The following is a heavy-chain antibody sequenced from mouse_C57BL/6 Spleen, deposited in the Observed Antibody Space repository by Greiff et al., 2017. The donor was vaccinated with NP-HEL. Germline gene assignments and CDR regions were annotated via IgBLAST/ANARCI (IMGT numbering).Heavy chain of an antibody. D-gene: IGHD2-4*01. CDR1: GYAFSSYW. CDR2: IYPGDGDT. CDR3: ARSEDDYGYYAMDY. Sequence: VKLMESGAELVKPGASVKISCKASGYAFSSYWMNWVKQRPGKGLEWIGQIYPGDGDTNYNGKFKGKATLTADKSSSTAYMQLSSLTSEDSAVYFCARSEDDYGYYAMDYWGQGTSVTVSS. J-gene: IGHJ4*01. V-gene: IGHV1-80*01.